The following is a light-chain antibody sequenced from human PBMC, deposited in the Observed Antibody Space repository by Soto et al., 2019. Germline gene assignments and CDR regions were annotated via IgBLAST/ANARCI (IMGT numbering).Light chain of an antibody. J-gene: IGKJ1*01. CDR3: QQCGRWPPRT. CDR2: DTS. CDR1: ESVGNY. Sequence: EVVLTQSPVTLSLSPGESATLSCRASESVGNYLAWYQQKPGQAPRLVIYDTSTRATGIADRFSGSGSGTDFTLTISSLEPEDSAVYYCQQCGRWPPRTFGQGTKVEIK. V-gene: IGKV3-11*01.